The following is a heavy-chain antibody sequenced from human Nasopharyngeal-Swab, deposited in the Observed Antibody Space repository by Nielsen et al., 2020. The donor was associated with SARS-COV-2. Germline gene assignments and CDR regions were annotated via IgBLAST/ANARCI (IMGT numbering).Heavy chain of an antibody. CDR3: ARGVTLVRGGLGMDV. D-gene: IGHD3-10*01. Sequence: GESLKISCAASGFTFSDYYMSWIRQAPGKGLESVSYISSSSSTIYYADSVKGRFTISRDNAKNSLYLQMNSLRAEDTAVYYCARGVTLVRGGLGMDVWGQGTTVTVSS. V-gene: IGHV3-11*04. CDR1: GFTFSDYY. CDR2: ISSSSSTI. J-gene: IGHJ6*02.